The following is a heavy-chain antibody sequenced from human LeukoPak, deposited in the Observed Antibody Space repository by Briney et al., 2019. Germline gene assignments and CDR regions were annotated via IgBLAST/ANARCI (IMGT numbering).Heavy chain of an antibody. Sequence: GGSLRLSCAASGFTFSSYGMHWVRQAPGKGLEWVAVVWYDGSNEYYADSVKGRFTISRDNSKNTLYLQMDSLRGEDTAVYYCAGAGRRSSSWYYWGQGTLVTVSS. CDR3: AGAGRRSSSWYY. V-gene: IGHV3-33*01. J-gene: IGHJ4*02. CDR1: GFTFSSYG. CDR2: VWYDGSNE. D-gene: IGHD6-13*01.